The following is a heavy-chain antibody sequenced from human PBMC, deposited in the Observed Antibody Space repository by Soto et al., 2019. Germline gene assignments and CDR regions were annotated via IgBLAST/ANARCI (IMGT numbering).Heavy chain of an antibody. V-gene: IGHV4-4*08. CDR3: ARELGRDNRFDP. CDR2: IYYSGST. J-gene: IGHJ5*02. CDR1: GGSISSYY. D-gene: IGHD2-15*01. Sequence: SETLSLTCTVSGGSISSYYWSWIRQPPGKGLEWIGCIYYSGSTYYNPSLKSRVTISLDTSKNQFSLKLSSVTAADTAVYYCARELGRDNRFDPWGQGTLVTVSS.